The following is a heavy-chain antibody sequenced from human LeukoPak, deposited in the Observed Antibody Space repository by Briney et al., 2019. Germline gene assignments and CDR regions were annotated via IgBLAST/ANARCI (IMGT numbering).Heavy chain of an antibody. CDR1: AYIFTTYG. V-gene: IGHV1-18*01. CDR2: ISAYNGNT. Sequence: ASVTVSCTASAYIFTTYGISWVRQAPGQGLEWMGWISAYNGNTNYAQKLQGGVTMTTDTSTSTAYVELRSLRSDDTAVYYCARDPLVVPAAMLNKADYYMDVWGKGTTVTVSS. CDR3: ARDPLVVPAAMLNKADYYMDV. D-gene: IGHD2-2*01. J-gene: IGHJ6*03.